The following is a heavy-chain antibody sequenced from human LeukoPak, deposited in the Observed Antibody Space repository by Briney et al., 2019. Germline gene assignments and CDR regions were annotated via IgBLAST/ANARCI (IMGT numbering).Heavy chain of an antibody. CDR3: ARDRHYYDSSGYPREFDY. Sequence: GGSLRLSCAASGFTFSNYCMNWVRQAPGKGLEWVSSISERSVYIYYADSVKGRFTISRDNAKNSLSLQMNSLRAEDTAVYYCARDRHYYDSSGYPREFDYWGQGTLVTVSS. CDR1: GFTFSNYC. J-gene: IGHJ4*02. V-gene: IGHV3-21*01. CDR2: ISERSVYI. D-gene: IGHD3-22*01.